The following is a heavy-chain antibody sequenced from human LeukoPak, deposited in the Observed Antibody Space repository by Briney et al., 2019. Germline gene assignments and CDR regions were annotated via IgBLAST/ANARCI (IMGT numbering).Heavy chain of an antibody. CDR1: GGSFSGYY. V-gene: IGHV4-34*01. D-gene: IGHD3-3*01. J-gene: IGHJ4*02. CDR2: INHSGST. CDR3: ARAFWSGYYGY. Sequence: SETLSLTCAVYGGSFSGYYWSWIRQPPGKGLEWIGEINHSGSTNYNPSLKSRVTISVDTSKNQFSLKLSSVTAADTAVYYCARAFWSGYYGYWGQGTLVTVSS.